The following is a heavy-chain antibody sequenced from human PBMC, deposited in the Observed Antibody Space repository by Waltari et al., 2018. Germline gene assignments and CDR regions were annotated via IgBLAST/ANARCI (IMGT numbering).Heavy chain of an antibody. J-gene: IGHJ3*02. CDR2: ISSSSSTI. V-gene: IGHV3-48*01. CDR3: VRGSGYSSRGGYAFDI. D-gene: IGHD6-13*01. CDR1: GFTFCSYS. Sequence: EVQLVESGGGLVQPGGSLRLSCAASGFTFCSYSMNWVRQAPGKGLEWVSYISSSSSTIYYADSVKGRFTISRDNAKNSLYLQMNSLRAEDTAVYYCVRGSGYSSRGGYAFDIWGQGTMVTVSS.